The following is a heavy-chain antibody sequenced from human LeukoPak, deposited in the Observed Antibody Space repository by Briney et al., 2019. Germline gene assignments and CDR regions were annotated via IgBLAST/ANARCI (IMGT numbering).Heavy chain of an antibody. CDR3: ARVSRYYGSASYYGS. D-gene: IGHD3-10*01. Sequence: SVKVSCKASGYTFTRYYMHWVRQAPGQGGEWVGWINPNRGVTNYAQKFQGRVTMTRDTSIITAYMELSRLRSDDTAVYYCARVSRYYGSASYYGSWGQGPLVTVSS. CDR1: GYTFTRYY. V-gene: IGHV1-2*02. J-gene: IGHJ5*02. CDR2: INPNRGVT.